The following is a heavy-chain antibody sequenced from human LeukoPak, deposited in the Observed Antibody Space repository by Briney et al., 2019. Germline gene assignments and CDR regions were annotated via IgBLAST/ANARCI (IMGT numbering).Heavy chain of an antibody. CDR2: IKHSGST. J-gene: IGHJ4*02. Sequence: SETLSLTCAVYGGSFSGYYWSWIRQPPGKGLEWIGGIKHSGSTNYNPSLKSRVTISVDTSKNQFSLKLSSVTAADTAVYYCARRRGYCSSTSCSSYRFDYWGQGTLVTVSS. CDR3: ARRRGYCSSTSCSSYRFDY. V-gene: IGHV4-34*01. D-gene: IGHD2-2*01. CDR1: GGSFSGYY.